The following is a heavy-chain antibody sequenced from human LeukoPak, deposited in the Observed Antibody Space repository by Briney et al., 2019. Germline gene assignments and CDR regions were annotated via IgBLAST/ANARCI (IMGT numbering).Heavy chain of an antibody. CDR2: IYYSGST. CDR1: GGSISSYY. Sequence: SETLSLTCTVSGGSISSYYRSWIRQPPGKGLEWIGYIYYSGSTNYNPSLKSRVTISVDTSKNQFSLKLSSVTAADTAVYYCARDSAVAGIPAFDIWGQGTMVTVSS. J-gene: IGHJ3*02. V-gene: IGHV4-59*01. CDR3: ARDSAVAGIPAFDI. D-gene: IGHD6-19*01.